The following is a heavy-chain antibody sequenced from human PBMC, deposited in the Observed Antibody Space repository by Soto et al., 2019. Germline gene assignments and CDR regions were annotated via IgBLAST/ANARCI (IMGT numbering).Heavy chain of an antibody. Sequence: GASVKVSCKASGYTFTGYYMHWVRQAPGQGLEWMGWINPNSGGTNYAQKFQGRVTMTRDTSISTAYMELSRLRSDDTAVYYCATTLRLGELSHPIPLFDYWGQGTLVTVSS. J-gene: IGHJ4*02. D-gene: IGHD3-16*02. CDR2: INPNSGGT. V-gene: IGHV1-2*02. CDR3: ATTLRLGELSHPIPLFDY. CDR1: GYTFTGYY.